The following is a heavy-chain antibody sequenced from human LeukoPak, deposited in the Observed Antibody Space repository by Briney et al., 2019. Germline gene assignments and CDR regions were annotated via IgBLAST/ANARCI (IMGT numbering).Heavy chain of an antibody. CDR1: GFTFSSYA. J-gene: IGHJ4*02. CDR3: AKSGYNRFDY. V-gene: IGHV3-23*01. D-gene: IGHD5-24*01. CDR2: ISGSGGST. Sequence: GGSLRLSCAASGFTFSSYAMSWVRQAPGKGLEWVSAISGSGGSTYYADSAKGRFTISRDNSKNTLYLQMNSLIAEDTAVYYCAKSGYNRFDYWGQGTRVTVSS.